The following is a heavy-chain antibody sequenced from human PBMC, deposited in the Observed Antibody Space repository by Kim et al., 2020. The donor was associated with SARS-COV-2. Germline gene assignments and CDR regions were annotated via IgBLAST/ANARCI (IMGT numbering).Heavy chain of an antibody. CDR2: ISGSGGAT. D-gene: IGHD3-10*01. CDR1: GFPFSSYA. J-gene: IGHJ4*02. Sequence: GGSLRLSCATSGFPFSSYAMSWVRQAPGKGLDWVSGISGSGGATYYAGPVKGRFTISRDNSKNTLYLQMNSLRAEDTAGYYCAKNKGSGSYYPFDYWVQG. CDR3: AKNKGSGSYYPFDY. V-gene: IGHV3-23*01.